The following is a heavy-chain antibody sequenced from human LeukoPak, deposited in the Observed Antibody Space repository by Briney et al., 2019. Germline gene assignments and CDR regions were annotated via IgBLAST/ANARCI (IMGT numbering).Heavy chain of an antibody. J-gene: IGHJ1*01. V-gene: IGHV1-69*01. Sequence: SVKVSCKASGGSFSSYAICWVRQAPGQGLEWMGGIIPIFGTANYAQKVLGGVTINSDECMSKAYVELASQKPESRALCVCARSVPVQAAPFQHGGQGTLVTVS. CDR2: IIPIFGTA. CDR1: GGSFSSYA. D-gene: IGHD2-2*01. CDR3: ARSVPVQAAPFQH.